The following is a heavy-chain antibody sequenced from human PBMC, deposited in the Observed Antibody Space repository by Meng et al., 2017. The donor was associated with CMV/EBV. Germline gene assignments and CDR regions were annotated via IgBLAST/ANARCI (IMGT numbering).Heavy chain of an antibody. Sequence: SETLSLTCTVSGGSVSSGSYYWSWIRQSPGKGLEWIGYIYYSGSTNYNPSLKSRVTISVDTSKNQFSLKLSSVTAADTAVYYCARVTGYCSSTSCPNWFDPWGQGTLVTVSS. D-gene: IGHD2-2*01. V-gene: IGHV4-61*01. J-gene: IGHJ5*02. CDR1: GGSVSSGSYY. CDR3: ARVTGYCSSTSCPNWFDP. CDR2: IYYSGST.